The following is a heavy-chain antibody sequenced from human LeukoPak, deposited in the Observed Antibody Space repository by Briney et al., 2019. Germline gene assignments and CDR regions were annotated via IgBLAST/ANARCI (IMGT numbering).Heavy chain of an antibody. V-gene: IGHV2-5*02. D-gene: IGHD1-1*01. CDR3: ANSYWNDAIYY. Sequence: SGPTLVNPTQTLTLTCTFSGFSLSTSGVGVGWIRQPPGKALEWLALIYLDDDKRYSPSLKSRLTITKDTSKIQVVITMTNMEPVDTATYYCANSYWNDAIYYWGQGTLVTVSS. J-gene: IGHJ4*02. CDR2: IYLDDDK. CDR1: GFSLSTSGVG.